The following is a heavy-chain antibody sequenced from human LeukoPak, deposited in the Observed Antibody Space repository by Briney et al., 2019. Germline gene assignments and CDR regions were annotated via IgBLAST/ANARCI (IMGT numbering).Heavy chain of an antibody. CDR1: EYSFNSYY. V-gene: IGHV5-51*01. CDR2: IYPGDPET. CDR3: ARGVDFWSGSPYFDF. J-gene: IGHJ4*02. D-gene: IGHD3-3*01. Sequence: GESLKISCNSSEYSFNSYYIGWVRQMPGKGLEWMGMIYPGDPETRYSPSFQGHVTISLDRSITTAYLRFNNLKASDTAMYYCARGVDFWSGSPYFDFWGQGTLVTV.